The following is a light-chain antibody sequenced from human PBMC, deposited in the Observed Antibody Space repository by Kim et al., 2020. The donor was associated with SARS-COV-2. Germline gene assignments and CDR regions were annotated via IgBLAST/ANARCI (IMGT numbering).Light chain of an antibody. CDR2: GAS. CDR1: QSVRSN. V-gene: IGKV3-15*01. CDR3: QQYNSWPYT. Sequence: SVSPGERTPLSCRASQSVRSNLAWYQKKPGQAPRLLIYGASTRATGIPARFSGSGSGAEFTLTISSLQSEDFAVYFCQQYNSWPYTFGQGTKLEI. J-gene: IGKJ2*01.